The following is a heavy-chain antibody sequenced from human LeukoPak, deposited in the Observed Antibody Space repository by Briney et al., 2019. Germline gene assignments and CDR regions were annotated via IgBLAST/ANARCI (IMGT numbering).Heavy chain of an antibody. CDR3: AKVGLKLGPTIIYYFDS. D-gene: IGHD1-26*01. CDR2: IGGSGQNT. CDR1: GGSFSNYL. Sequence: GGSLRLSCAASGGSFSNYLMTWVRQAPGKGLEWVSTIGGSGQNTYYADSVQGRFTISRDNSKNTMFLQMNSLRADDTAVFYCAKVGLKLGPTIIYYFDSWGQGTLVTVSS. V-gene: IGHV3-23*01. J-gene: IGHJ4*02.